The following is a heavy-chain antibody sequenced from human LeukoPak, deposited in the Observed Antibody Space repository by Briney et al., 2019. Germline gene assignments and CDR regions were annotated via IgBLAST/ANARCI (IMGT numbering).Heavy chain of an antibody. Sequence: PGRSLRLSCAASGFTFSSYGMHWVRQAPGKGLEWVAVISYDGSNKYYADSVKGRFTISRDNSKNTLYLQMNSLRAEDTAVYYCARPMTSGYSGYEPDYWGQGTLVTVSS. D-gene: IGHD5-12*01. J-gene: IGHJ4*02. CDR3: ARPMTSGYSGYEPDY. V-gene: IGHV3-30*03. CDR1: GFTFSSYG. CDR2: ISYDGSNK.